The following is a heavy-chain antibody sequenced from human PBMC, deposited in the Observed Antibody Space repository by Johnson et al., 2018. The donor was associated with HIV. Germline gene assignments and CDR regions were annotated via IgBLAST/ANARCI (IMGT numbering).Heavy chain of an antibody. J-gene: IGHJ3*02. Sequence: QVQLVESGGGVVQPGRSLRLSCSVSGFTFSSYGMHWVRQAPGKGLAWVAVISHDGINKYYRDSVKGRLTISRDNSKNTLHLQINSLRAEDTAMYYCAKVAVATAAGGVALDIWGPGTMVTVSS. CDR1: GFTFSSYG. V-gene: IGHV3-30*18. CDR2: ISHDGINK. CDR3: AKVAVATAAGGVALDI. D-gene: IGHD6-13*01.